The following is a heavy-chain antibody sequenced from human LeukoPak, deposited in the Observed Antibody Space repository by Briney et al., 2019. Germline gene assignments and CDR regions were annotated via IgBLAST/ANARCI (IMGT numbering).Heavy chain of an antibody. V-gene: IGHV3-9*01. CDR2: ISWNSGSI. Sequence: GRSLRLSCAASGFTFDDYAIHWVRQAPGKGLVWVSGISWNSGSIGYADSVKGRFTISRDNAKNSLYLQMNSLRAEDTALYYCAKDSGSWYFGAFDIWGQGTMVTVSS. CDR3: AKDSGSWYFGAFDI. CDR1: GFTFDDYA. D-gene: IGHD6-13*01. J-gene: IGHJ3*02.